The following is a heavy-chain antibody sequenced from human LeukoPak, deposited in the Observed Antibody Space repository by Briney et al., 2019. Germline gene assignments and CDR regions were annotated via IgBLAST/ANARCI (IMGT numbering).Heavy chain of an antibody. V-gene: IGHV1-2*02. J-gene: IGHJ5*02. CDR3: ARDRIHRDIVVVVAATRWASYRFDP. CDR1: GYTFTGYY. CDR2: INANRGGT. D-gene: IGHD2-15*01. Sequence: ASVTVSYMASGYTFTGYYMHWVRQAPGQGLEWMGWINANRGGTNYAQKYEGRVTMTRDTSISTVYMEPSRLRSDDTAVYYCARDRIHRDIVVVVAATRWASYRFDPWGQGTLVTVSS.